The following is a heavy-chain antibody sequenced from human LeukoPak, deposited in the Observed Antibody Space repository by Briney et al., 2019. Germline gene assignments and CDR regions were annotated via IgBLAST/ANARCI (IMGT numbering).Heavy chain of an antibody. CDR3: ARVWGDHSDFGVVIMTGYYYYYMDV. D-gene: IGHD3-3*01. Sequence: GGSLRLSCAASGFTFSDYYMSWIRQAPGKGLEWVSYISSSGSTIYYADSVKGRFTISRDNAKNSLYLQMNSLRAEDTAVYYCARVWGDHSDFGVVIMTGYYYYYMDVWGKGTTVTVSS. V-gene: IGHV3-11*04. CDR1: GFTFSDYY. CDR2: ISSSGSTI. J-gene: IGHJ6*03.